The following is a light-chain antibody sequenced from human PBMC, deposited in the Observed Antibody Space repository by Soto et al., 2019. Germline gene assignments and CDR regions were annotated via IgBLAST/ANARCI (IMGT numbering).Light chain of an antibody. CDR2: GAS. CDR3: QQYGSSTWT. V-gene: IGKV3-20*01. J-gene: IGKJ1*01. CDR1: QSVSSTY. Sequence: EIVLTQSPGTLSLSPGERATLSCRASQSVSSTYLAWYQQKPGQAPRLLIYGASSRATGIPDRVSGSGSGTDFTLTISRLEPEDFAVYYCQQYGSSTWTFGQGPKVEI.